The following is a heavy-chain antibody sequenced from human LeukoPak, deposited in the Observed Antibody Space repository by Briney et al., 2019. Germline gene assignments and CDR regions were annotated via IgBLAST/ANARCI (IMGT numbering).Heavy chain of an antibody. Sequence: NRGESLKISCKGSGYSFTSYWIGWVRQMPGKGLEWMGIIYPGDSDTRYSPSFQGQVTISADKSISTAYLQWSSLKASDTAMYYCARHVHDYGDLDAFDIWGQGTMVTVSS. D-gene: IGHD4-17*01. CDR3: ARHVHDYGDLDAFDI. CDR1: GYSFTSYW. J-gene: IGHJ3*02. CDR2: IYPGDSDT. V-gene: IGHV5-51*01.